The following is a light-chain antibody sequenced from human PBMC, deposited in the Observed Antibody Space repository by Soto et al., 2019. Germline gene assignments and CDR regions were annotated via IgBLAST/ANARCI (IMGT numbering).Light chain of an antibody. CDR1: SSDVGGYNY. Sequence: QSVLTQPASVSGSLGQSITISCSGTSSDVGGYNYVSWYQLHPGKAPKLMIHEVSERPSGVSHRFSGSKSGNTASLTISGLQAEDEADYYCASYVTGATYAFGSGTKLTVL. CDR2: EVS. CDR3: ASYVTGATYA. V-gene: IGLV2-14*01. J-gene: IGLJ1*01.